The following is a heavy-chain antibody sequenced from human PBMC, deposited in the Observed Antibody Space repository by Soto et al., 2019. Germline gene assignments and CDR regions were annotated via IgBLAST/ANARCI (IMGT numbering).Heavy chain of an antibody. Sequence: QVPVVESGGAVVQPGRSLRLSCAASGFTFSTYGFYWVRQAPGKGLEWVAAIWHDGSKKYYGDSVRDRFGISRDDSKNTLYIQMNSLRVEDTALYYWARDLSYGSGEFWGQGTLVTVSS. D-gene: IGHD3-10*01. V-gene: IGHV3-33*01. J-gene: IGHJ4*02. CDR1: GFTFSTYG. CDR2: IWHDGSKK. CDR3: ARDLSYGSGEF.